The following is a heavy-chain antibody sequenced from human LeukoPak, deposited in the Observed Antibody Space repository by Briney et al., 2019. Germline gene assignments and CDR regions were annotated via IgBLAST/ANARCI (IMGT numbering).Heavy chain of an antibody. D-gene: IGHD6-19*01. J-gene: IGHJ4*02. CDR1: GYTFTSYD. V-gene: IGHV1-8*01. Sequence: GASVKVSCKASGYTFTSYDINWVRQATGQGLEWMGWMNPNSGNTGYAQKFQGRVTMTRNTSISTAYMEPSSLRSEDTAVYYCATQSPYSSGWMGLFDYWGQGTLVTVSS. CDR2: MNPNSGNT. CDR3: ATQSPYSSGWMGLFDY.